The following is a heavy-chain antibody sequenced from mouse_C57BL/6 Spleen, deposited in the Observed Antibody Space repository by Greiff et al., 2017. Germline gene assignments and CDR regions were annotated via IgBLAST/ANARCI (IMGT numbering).Heavy chain of an antibody. CDR1: GFNIKNTY. CDR2: IDPANGNT. J-gene: IGHJ2*01. D-gene: IGHD1-1*01. Sequence: VQLKQSVAELVRPGASVKLSCTASGFNIKNTYMHWVKQRPEQSLEWIGRIDPANGNTRYAPKFQGKATITADTSSNTAYLPLSRLTSEDTAIYYCAREVTTVVAAGYFDYWGQGTTLTVSS. CDR3: AREVTTVVAAGYFDY. V-gene: IGHV14-3*01.